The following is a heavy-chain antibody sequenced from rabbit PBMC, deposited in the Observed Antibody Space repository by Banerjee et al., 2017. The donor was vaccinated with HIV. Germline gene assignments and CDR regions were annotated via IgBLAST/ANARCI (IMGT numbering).Heavy chain of an antibody. J-gene: IGHJ4*01. CDR3: GSSIGFAYACPGL. D-gene: IGHD3-1*01. V-gene: IGHV1S45*01. CDR2: INAITGKA. Sequence: QEQLEESGGGLVQPEGSLTLACTASGFSFSGSYYMCWVRQAPGKGLEWIACINAITGKAVYASWAKGRFTFSKTSSTTVTLQMTNLTVADTATYFCGSSIGFAYACPGLWGPGTLVTVS. CDR1: GFSFSGSYY.